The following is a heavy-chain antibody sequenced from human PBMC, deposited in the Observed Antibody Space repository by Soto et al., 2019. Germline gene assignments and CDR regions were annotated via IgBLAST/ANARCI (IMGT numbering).Heavy chain of an antibody. CDR1: GDTYTSYY. J-gene: IGHJ4*02. CDR3: VRQYYDFWTDYPDFDY. D-gene: IGHD3-3*01. CDR2: FNPSGGGT. Sequence: ASVKVSCKASGDTYTSYYIHWVRQAPGQGLGWMGTFNPSGGGTFYAQKFQGRVTMTGDTSTSTVYMELSSLRSDDTAVYYCVRQYYDFWTDYPDFDYWGQGTLVTVSS. V-gene: IGHV1-46*01.